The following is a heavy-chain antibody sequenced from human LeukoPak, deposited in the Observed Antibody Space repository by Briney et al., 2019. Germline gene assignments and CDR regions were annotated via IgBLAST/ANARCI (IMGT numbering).Heavy chain of an antibody. CDR2: IRYDGSNK. CDR1: GFTFSSYG. D-gene: IGHD3-10*01. J-gene: IGHJ4*02. V-gene: IGHV3-30*02. CDR3: AKDNGYYGSGSSDHDY. Sequence: PGGSLRLSCAASGFTFSSYGMHWVRQAPGKGLEWVAFIRYDGSNKYYADSVKGRFTISRDNSKNTLYLQMNSLRAEDTAVYYCAKDNGYYGSGSSDHDYLCQGTLVTVSS.